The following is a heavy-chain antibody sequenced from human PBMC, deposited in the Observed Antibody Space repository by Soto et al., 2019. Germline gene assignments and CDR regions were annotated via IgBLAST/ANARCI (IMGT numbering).Heavy chain of an antibody. CDR2: IYAAGHT. CDR1: GCTVGTNY. Sequence: EVRLVESGGGLVQPGESLRLSCEASGCTVGTNYISWVRQSPGKGLEWVSVIYAAGHTYYPDSVKGRFTISRDKSLNTVSLQMSSLRVDDTAVYYCARAIVTPGTYYIDVWGKGTTVTVSS. CDR3: ARAIVTPGTYYIDV. V-gene: IGHV3-66*01. J-gene: IGHJ6*03. D-gene: IGHD4-4*01.